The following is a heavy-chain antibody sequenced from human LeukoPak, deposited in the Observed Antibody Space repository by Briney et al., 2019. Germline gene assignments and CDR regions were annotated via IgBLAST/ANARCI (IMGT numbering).Heavy chain of an antibody. CDR3: ARGTAYSSSFDY. J-gene: IGHJ4*02. Sequence: ASVKVSCKVSGYTLTELSMHWVRQAPGKGLEWMGGFDPEDGETIYAQKFQGRVTMTEDTSTDTAYMELSSLRSEDTAVYYCARGTAYSSSFDYWGQGTLVTVSS. V-gene: IGHV1-24*01. CDR1: GYTLTELS. CDR2: FDPEDGET. D-gene: IGHD6-13*01.